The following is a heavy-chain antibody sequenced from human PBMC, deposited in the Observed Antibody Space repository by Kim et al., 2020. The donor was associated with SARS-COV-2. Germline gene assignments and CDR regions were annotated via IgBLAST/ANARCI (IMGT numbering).Heavy chain of an antibody. Sequence: GGSLRLSCAASGFTFSSYGMHWVRQAPGKGLEWVAVISYDGSNKYYADSVKGRFTISRDNSKNTLYLQMNSLRAEDTAVYYCAKSLGGGNCYWYFDLWGRGTLVPVPS. CDR1: GFTFSSYG. D-gene: IGHD2-15*01. CDR3: AKSLGGGNCYWYFDL. J-gene: IGHJ2*01. CDR2: ISYDGSNK. V-gene: IGHV3-30*18.